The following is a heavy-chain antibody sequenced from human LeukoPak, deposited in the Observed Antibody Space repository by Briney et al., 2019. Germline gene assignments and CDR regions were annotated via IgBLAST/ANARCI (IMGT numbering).Heavy chain of an antibody. Sequence: PGGSLRLSCAASGFTFSSYWMSWVRQAPGKGLEWVANIKQDGSEKYYVDSVKGRFTISRDNAKNSLYLQMNSLRAEDTAVYYCARGDSVLLWLGELPNYFDYWGQGTLVTVSS. CDR2: IKQDGSEK. CDR3: ARGDSVLLWLGELPNYFDY. V-gene: IGHV3-7*01. D-gene: IGHD3-10*01. CDR1: GFTFSSYW. J-gene: IGHJ4*02.